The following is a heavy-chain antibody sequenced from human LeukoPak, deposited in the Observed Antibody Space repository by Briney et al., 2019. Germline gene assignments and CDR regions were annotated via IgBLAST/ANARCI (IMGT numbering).Heavy chain of an antibody. Sequence: PGGSLRLSCSASGFTFTTHVVHWVRQAPGKGRQYVSGISMNVQTTYYAGSVKGRFTISRDSPKNTVYLQMNSLTAEDTAVYYCVREGLERRTNFDYWGQGTLVSVSS. D-gene: IGHD1-1*01. CDR1: GFTFTTHV. J-gene: IGHJ4*02. V-gene: IGHV3-64D*06. CDR2: ISMNVQTT. CDR3: VREGLERRTNFDY.